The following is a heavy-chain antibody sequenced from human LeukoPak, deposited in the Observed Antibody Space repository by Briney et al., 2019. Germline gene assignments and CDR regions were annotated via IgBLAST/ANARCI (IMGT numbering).Heavy chain of an antibody. J-gene: IGHJ3*02. Sequence: SESLSLTCTVSGGSTSSGDYYWSWIRQPPGNGLEWIGYIYYSGSTYYNPSLKSRVTISVDTSKNQFSLKLSSVTAADTAVYYCARAAHDAFDIWGQGTMVTVSS. CDR1: GGSTSSGDYY. CDR2: IYYSGST. CDR3: ARAAHDAFDI. V-gene: IGHV4-30-4*08.